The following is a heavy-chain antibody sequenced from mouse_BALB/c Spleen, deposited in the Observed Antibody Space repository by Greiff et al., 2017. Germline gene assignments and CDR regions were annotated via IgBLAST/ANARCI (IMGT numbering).Heavy chain of an antibody. D-gene: IGHD1-1*01. CDR3: ARILHYYGSSYFDY. V-gene: IGHV5-6-3*01. Sequence: EVQVVESGGGLVQPGGSLKLSCAASGFTFSSYGMSWVRQTPDKRLELVATINSNGGSTYYPDSVKGRFTISRDNAKNTLYLQMSSLKSEDTAMYYCARILHYYGSSYFDYWGQGTTLTVSS. J-gene: IGHJ2*01. CDR1: GFTFSSYG. CDR2: INSNGGST.